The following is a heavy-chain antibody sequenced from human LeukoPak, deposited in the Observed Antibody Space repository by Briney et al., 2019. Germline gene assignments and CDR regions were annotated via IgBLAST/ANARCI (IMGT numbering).Heavy chain of an antibody. CDR3: ARVVGSSSSYYYYYMDV. V-gene: IGHV3-9*01. J-gene: IGHJ6*03. Sequence: GRSLRLSCAGSAFMFENSAIHWVRQLPGKGLEWVSGIGWRTNNIDYADSVKGRFNISRDNTKNSVHLQMNSLRAEDTAVYYCARVVGSSSSYYYYYMDVWGKGTTVTVSS. D-gene: IGHD6-6*01. CDR2: IGWRTNNI. CDR1: AFMFENSA.